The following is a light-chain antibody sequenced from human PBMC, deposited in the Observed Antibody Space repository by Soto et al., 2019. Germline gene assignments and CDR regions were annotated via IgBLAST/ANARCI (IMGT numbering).Light chain of an antibody. J-gene: IGKJ4*02. CDR2: DAS. CDR1: QSVSSY. CDR3: QQRNSWHLK. Sequence: EIVLTQSPATLSLSPGERATLSCRASQSVSSYLAWYQQKPGQAPRLLIYDASNRATGITARFSGSGSGTDFTLTISSLEPEDFAFYYCQQRNSWHLKFGGGTKVEIK. V-gene: IGKV3-11*01.